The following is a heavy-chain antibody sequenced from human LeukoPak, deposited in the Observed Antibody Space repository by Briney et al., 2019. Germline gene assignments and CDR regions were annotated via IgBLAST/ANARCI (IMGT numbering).Heavy chain of an antibody. J-gene: IGHJ4*02. CDR3: ARHSPGTAMTDY. Sequence: PGESLKISCKGSGYSFTSSWIGWVRQMPGRGLEWMGIIYPGDSDTRFSPSFQGQVTFSADKSTSTAYLQWSSLKASDTAIYYCARHSPGTAMTDYWGQGTLVTVSS. CDR1: GYSFTSSW. V-gene: IGHV5-51*01. CDR2: IYPGDSDT. D-gene: IGHD1-1*01.